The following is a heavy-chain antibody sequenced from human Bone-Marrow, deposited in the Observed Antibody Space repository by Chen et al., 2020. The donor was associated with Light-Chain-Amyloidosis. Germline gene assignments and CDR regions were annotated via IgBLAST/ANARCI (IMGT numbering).Heavy chain of an antibody. D-gene: IGHD3-3*01. CDR3: ARGRIFLTP. Sequence: QVQVQQWGAGLLKPSETLSLTCAVYGGSFSGFYWNWIRQPPGKGLEWIGEINHGGITNYRPSLRCPLTISVESSKNQFSLKLRSVAAAHTVVYYCARGRIFLTPWCQGSLFTVSS. CDR1: GGSFSGFY. CDR2: INHGGIT. J-gene: IGHJ5*02. V-gene: IGHV4-34*01.